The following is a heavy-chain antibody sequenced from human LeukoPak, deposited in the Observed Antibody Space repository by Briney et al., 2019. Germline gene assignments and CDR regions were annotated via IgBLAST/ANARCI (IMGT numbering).Heavy chain of an antibody. V-gene: IGHV1-2*02. CDR1: GYTFTGYY. D-gene: IGHD6-6*01. Sequence: ASVKLSCKASGYTFTGYYMHWVRQAPGQGLQWMGWVNPNSGGTNYAQKFQGRVTMTRDTSISSAYMELSRLRSGDTVVYYCVKGSIGLSGRGSYGMDVWGQGTTVTVSS. J-gene: IGHJ6*02. CDR2: VNPNSGGT. CDR3: VKGSIGLSGRGSYGMDV.